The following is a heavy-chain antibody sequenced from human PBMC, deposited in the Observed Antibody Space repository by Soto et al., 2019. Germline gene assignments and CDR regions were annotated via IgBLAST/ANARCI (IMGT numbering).Heavy chain of an antibody. CDR1: GGTFSSYT. V-gene: IGHV1-69*02. J-gene: IGHJ4*02. D-gene: IGHD4-17*01. Sequence: QVQLVQSGAEVKKPGSSVKVSCKASGGTFSSYTISWVRQAPGQGLEWMGRIIPILGIANYAQKFQGRVTIPGDKPTSTPYMELSSLRSEDTAVYSCPRFYGGPQYWGQGTLVTVSS. CDR3: PRFYGGPQY. CDR2: IIPILGIA.